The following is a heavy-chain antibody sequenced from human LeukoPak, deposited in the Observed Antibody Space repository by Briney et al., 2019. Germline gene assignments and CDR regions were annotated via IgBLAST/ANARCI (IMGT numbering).Heavy chain of an antibody. J-gene: IGHJ4*02. CDR1: GFTFSSYW. CDR3: TKGGRGNGEVY. V-gene: IGHV3-7*01. Sequence: GGSLRLSCAVSGFTFSSYWMNWVRQAPGKGLEWVANIKQDGSEKNYVDSVRGRFTISRDNAKSSLFLQMNDLRAEDTAVYYCTKGGRGNGEVYWGQGTLVTVSS. D-gene: IGHD2-8*01. CDR2: IKQDGSEK.